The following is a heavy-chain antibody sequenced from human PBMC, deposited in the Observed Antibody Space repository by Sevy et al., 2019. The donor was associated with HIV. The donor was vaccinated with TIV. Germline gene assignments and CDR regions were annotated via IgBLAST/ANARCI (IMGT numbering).Heavy chain of an antibody. V-gene: IGHV3-30*04. D-gene: IGHD3-16*01. Sequence: GGSLRLSCTAYGFTFSNYAVHWVRQAPGKGLEWVAIISHDEVHKDFADSVRGRFSISRDTSKNTIYLQMNSLRPEDTAVYYCARDLPHLLPWELSRGSDFLGQGTLVTVSS. CDR2: ISHDEVHK. J-gene: IGHJ4*02. CDR1: GFTFSNYA. CDR3: ARDLPHLLPWELSRGSDF.